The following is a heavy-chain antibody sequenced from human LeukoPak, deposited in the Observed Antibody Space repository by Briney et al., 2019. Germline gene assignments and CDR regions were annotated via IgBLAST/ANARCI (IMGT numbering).Heavy chain of an antibody. J-gene: IGHJ4*02. CDR3: ARDTYGSGNSYNAPLDY. D-gene: IGHD3-10*01. V-gene: IGHV3-48*01. CDR2: ISSGGSTI. Sequence: PGGSLRLSCAASGLTFRTYSMNWVRQAPGKGLEWVSYISSGGSTIYYADSVKGRFTISRDNAKNPLYLQMNSLRAEDTAMYYCARDTYGSGNSYNAPLDYWGQGTLVTVPS. CDR1: GLTFRTYS.